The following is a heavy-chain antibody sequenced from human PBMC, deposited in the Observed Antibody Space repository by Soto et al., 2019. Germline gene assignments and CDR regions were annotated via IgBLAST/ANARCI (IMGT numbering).Heavy chain of an antibody. D-gene: IGHD1-26*01. CDR1: GGTFSSYA. Sequence: QVQLVQSGAEVKKPGSSVKVSCKASGGTFSSYAISWVRQAPEQGLEWMGGIIPIFGTANYAQKFQGRVTITADESTSTAYMELSSLRSEDTAVYYCARGHEDSGSYFIDYWGQGTLVTVSS. J-gene: IGHJ4*02. CDR3: ARGHEDSGSYFIDY. V-gene: IGHV1-69*01. CDR2: IIPIFGTA.